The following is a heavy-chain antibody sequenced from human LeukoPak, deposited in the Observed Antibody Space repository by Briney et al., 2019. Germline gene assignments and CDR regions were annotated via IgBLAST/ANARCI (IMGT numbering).Heavy chain of an antibody. CDR2: IDNDGHGV. J-gene: IGHJ3*02. CDR3: AKDPVANPFVAFDI. D-gene: IGHD4-23*01. V-gene: IGHV3-74*01. CDR1: GFTFSGYW. Sequence: GGSLRLSCVTSGFTFSGYWMHWVRQGPEKGLELVSRIDNDGHGVIYADSVKGRFTISRDNSKNTLYLQMNSLRAEDTAVYYCAKDPVANPFVAFDIWGQGTMVTVSS.